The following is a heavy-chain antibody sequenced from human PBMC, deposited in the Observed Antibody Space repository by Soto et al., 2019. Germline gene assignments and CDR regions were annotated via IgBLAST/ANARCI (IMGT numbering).Heavy chain of an antibody. CDR2: ISGSGGST. CDR1: GFTFSSYA. V-gene: IGHV3-23*01. J-gene: IGHJ6*03. Sequence: EVQLLESGGGLVQPGGSLRLSCAASGFTFSSYAMSWVRQAPGKGLEWVAAISGSGGSTYYADSVKGRFTISRDNSKNTLYLQMNSLGAEDTAVYYCAKDSKSSGWSWDYYYMDVWGKGTTVTVSS. D-gene: IGHD6-19*01. CDR3: AKDSKSSGWSWDYYYMDV.